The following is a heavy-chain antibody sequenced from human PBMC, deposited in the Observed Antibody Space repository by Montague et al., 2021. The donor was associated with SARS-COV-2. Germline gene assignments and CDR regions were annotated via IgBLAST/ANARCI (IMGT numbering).Heavy chain of an antibody. V-gene: IGHV4-39*01. CDR3: ARQLPSHCATNKCYPYCLDG. D-gene: IGHD1-26*01. J-gene: IGHJ4*03. CDR1: GGSFSTPDYY. Sequence: SETLSLTCTVYGGSFSTPDYYWGWIRWSSGHQSEWIGRISYTGRTYYNPSFSSPVSFPMDTPKNHSSLSLSSATVADTAVYFCARQLPSHCATNKCYPYCLDGWGQGALVTVSS. CDR2: ISYTGRT.